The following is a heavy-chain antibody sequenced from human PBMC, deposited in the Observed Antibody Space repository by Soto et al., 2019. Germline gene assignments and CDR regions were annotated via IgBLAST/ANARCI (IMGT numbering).Heavy chain of an antibody. CDR2: INPKSGDT. V-gene: IGHV1-2*02. Sequence: SVKVSCKASGYTFTGYYIHWVRQAPGQGLEWMGWINPKSGDTNYAQKFQGRVSMTRDTSITTAYMEVSRLKSDDTAVYYCARGSPRMGALPTYWGQGTLVTVSS. D-gene: IGHD1-26*01. J-gene: IGHJ4*02. CDR3: ARGSPRMGALPTY. CDR1: GYTFTGYY.